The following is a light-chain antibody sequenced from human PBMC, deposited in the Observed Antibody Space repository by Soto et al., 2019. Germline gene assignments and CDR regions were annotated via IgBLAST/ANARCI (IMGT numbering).Light chain of an antibody. V-gene: IGKV3-15*01. CDR3: QQYNNWPPWT. Sequence: VLTPSPDTLSFSPGERATLSCRASQSVSSNLAWYQQKPGQAPRLLIYGASTRATGIPARFSGSGSGTEFTLTISSLQSEDFAVYYCQQYNNWPPWTFGQGTKVDIK. J-gene: IGKJ1*01. CDR2: GAS. CDR1: QSVSSN.